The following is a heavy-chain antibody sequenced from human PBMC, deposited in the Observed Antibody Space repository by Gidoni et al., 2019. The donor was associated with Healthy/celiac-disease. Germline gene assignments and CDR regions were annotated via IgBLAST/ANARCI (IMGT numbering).Heavy chain of an antibody. CDR2: ISSNGGST. V-gene: IGHV3-64D*08. CDR3: VKVEELRFPLNNNAFDI. Sequence: EVQLVESGGGLVKPGGYLRISCSASGFTFSNFALDWVRQAPGKGLEYVSGISSNGGSTYYADAVKGRFTISRDNSKNTMYLQMSSLRTEDTAVYYCVKVEELRFPLNNNAFDIWGQGTMVTVSS. D-gene: IGHD5-12*01. CDR1: GFTFSNFA. J-gene: IGHJ3*02.